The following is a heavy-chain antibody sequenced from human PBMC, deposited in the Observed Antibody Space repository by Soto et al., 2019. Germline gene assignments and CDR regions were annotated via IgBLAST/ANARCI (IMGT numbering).Heavy chain of an antibody. CDR3: ARERLRTGDY. D-gene: IGHD3-3*01. J-gene: IGHJ4*02. V-gene: IGHV3-11*01. Sequence: PGRSLRLSCAASGFTSIDYYMSWIRQAPGTGLEWGSYISSSGTTIYDADSVDGRITVSRDNGKSSLYTQINSLRAEETAVYYGARERLRTGDYWGQGTVVTVTS. CDR2: ISSSGTTI. CDR1: GFTSIDYY.